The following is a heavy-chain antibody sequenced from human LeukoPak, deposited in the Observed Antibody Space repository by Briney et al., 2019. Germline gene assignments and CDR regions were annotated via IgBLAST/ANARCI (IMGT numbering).Heavy chain of an antibody. CDR3: STDGGPYTSSWYGGTVN. CDR1: GFTFSSYW. J-gene: IGHJ4*02. D-gene: IGHD2-2*01. CDR2: IKRKTDGGTT. Sequence: PGGSLRLSCAASGFTFSSYWMSWVRQAPGKGLEWVGRIKRKTDGGTTAYAAPVKGRFTISRDDSRNTLYLQMNSLKTEDTAVYFCSTDGGPYTSSWYGGTVNWGQGTLVTVSS. V-gene: IGHV3-15*01.